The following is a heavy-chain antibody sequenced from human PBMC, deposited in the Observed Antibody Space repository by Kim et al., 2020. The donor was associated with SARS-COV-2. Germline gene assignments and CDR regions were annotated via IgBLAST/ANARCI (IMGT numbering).Heavy chain of an antibody. J-gene: IGHJ4*02. Sequence: GGSLRLSCAASGFTFSSYAMNWVRQAPGKGLEWVSAISGSGGSTYYTDSVKGRFTISRDNSKNTLFLQMSSLRADDTAVYYCAKAVAMVRGVIDYWGQGTLVTVSS. CDR3: AKAVAMVRGVIDY. CDR1: GFTFSSYA. V-gene: IGHV3-23*01. D-gene: IGHD3-10*01. CDR2: ISGSGGST.